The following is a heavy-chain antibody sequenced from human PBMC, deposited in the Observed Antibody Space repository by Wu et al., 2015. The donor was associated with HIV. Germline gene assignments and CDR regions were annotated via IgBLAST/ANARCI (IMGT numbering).Heavy chain of an antibody. Sequence: QVQLVQSGAEVKKPGASVKVSCKASGYTFSSYDINWVRQATGQGLEWMGWMNPRSGNTGYAQKFQGRVTMTRDTSITTAYMELSSLRSEDTAAYYCARQRAYTSGWYIFDYWGQGTLVTVSS. CDR3: ARQRAYTSGWYIFDY. J-gene: IGHJ4*02. CDR1: GYTFSSYD. CDR2: MNPRSGNT. D-gene: IGHD6-19*01. V-gene: IGHV1-8*01.